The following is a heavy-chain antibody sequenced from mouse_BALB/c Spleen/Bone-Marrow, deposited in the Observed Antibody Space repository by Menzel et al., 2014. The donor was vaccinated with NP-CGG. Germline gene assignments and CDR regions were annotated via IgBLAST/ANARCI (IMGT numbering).Heavy chain of an antibody. V-gene: IGHV5-17*02. Sequence: VKVEESGGGLVQPGGSRKLSCAASGFTFSSFGMHWVRQAPEKGLEWVAYISSGSSTIFYADTVKGRFTVSRDNPKNTLFLQMTSLRSEDTAMYFCTRGGNWDDFDSWGQGTTLTVSS. J-gene: IGHJ2*01. CDR3: TRGGNWDDFDS. CDR2: ISSGSSTI. CDR1: GFTFSSFG. D-gene: IGHD4-1*01.